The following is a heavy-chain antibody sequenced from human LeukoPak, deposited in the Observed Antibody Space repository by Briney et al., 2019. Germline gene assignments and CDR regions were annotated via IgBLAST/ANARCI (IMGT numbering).Heavy chain of an antibody. CDR2: ISVSGGDT. CDR3: AKTTAGYSSGRYPGWPIDY. V-gene: IGHV3-23*01. D-gene: IGHD6-19*01. J-gene: IGHJ4*02. Sequence: GGSLRLSCAASGSSFRSYAIYWVRQAPGKGLEWVSCISVSGGDTYFADSVKGRFTISRDNSKNTVFLQMDSLRAEDTAVYYCAKTTAGYSSGRYPGWPIDYWGQGTLVTVSS. CDR1: GSSFRSYA.